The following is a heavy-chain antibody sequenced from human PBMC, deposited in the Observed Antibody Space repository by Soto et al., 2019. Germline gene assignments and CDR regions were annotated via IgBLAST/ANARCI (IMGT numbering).Heavy chain of an antibody. Sequence: ASVKVSCKASGYTFTSYGISWVRQAPGQGLEWMGWISAYNGNTNYAQKLQGRVTMTTDTSTSTAYMELRSLRSDDTAVYYCARDPAGDFWSGYRFGSYWGQGTLVTVSS. CDR3: ARDPAGDFWSGYRFGSY. J-gene: IGHJ4*02. V-gene: IGHV1-18*01. CDR2: ISAYNGNT. D-gene: IGHD3-3*01. CDR1: GYTFTSYG.